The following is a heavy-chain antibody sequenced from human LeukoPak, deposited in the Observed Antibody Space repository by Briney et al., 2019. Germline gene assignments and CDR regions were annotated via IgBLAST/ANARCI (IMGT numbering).Heavy chain of an antibody. J-gene: IGHJ4*02. D-gene: IGHD1-1*01. CDR1: GGSISSYY. CDR2: IYYSGST. V-gene: IGHV4-59*01. Sequence: PSETLSLTCTVSGGSISSYYWSWNRQPPGKGLEWIGYIYYSGSTNYNPSLKSRVTISVDTSKNQFSLKLSSVTAADTAVYYCARGSNWNRFDYWGQGTLVTVSS. CDR3: ARGSNWNRFDY.